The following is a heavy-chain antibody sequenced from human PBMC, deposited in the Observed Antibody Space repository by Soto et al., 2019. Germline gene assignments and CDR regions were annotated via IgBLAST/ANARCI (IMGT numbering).Heavy chain of an antibody. Sequence: QVHLVQSGAEVKKPGASVKVSCKTSGYPFPSFEIHWIRQAPGQRPEWMGGISNAGSGSIKYSQRFQDRLTISGDKRATTVYMTLSSLTTEDTAIYYCARESDHYQDFVQNWGQGSLVTVSA. CDR2: ISNAGSGSI. V-gene: IGHV1-3*01. CDR3: ARESDHYQDFVQN. CDR1: GYPFPSFE. J-gene: IGHJ4*02. D-gene: IGHD3-22*01.